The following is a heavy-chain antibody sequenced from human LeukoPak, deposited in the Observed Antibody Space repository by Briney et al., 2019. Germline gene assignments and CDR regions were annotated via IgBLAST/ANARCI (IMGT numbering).Heavy chain of an antibody. CDR2: ISYDGSNK. CDR1: GFTFSSYA. D-gene: IGHD2-2*01. CDR3: ARDLRYCSSTSCYPDY. V-gene: IGHV3-30-3*01. J-gene: IGHJ4*02. Sequence: GTSLRLSCAASGFTFSSYAMHWVRQAPCKGLEWVAVISYDGSNKYYADSVKGRFTISRDNSKNTLYLQMNSLRAEDTAVYYCARDLRYCSSTSCYPDYWGQGTLVTVSS.